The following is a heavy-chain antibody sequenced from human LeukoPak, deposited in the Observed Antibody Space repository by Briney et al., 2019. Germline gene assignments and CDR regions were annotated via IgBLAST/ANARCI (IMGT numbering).Heavy chain of an antibody. V-gene: IGHV4-61*02. CDR1: GCSISSGSYY. CDR3: ARGYYGVLRVYYYYGMDV. J-gene: IGHJ6*02. CDR2: IYTSGST. D-gene: IGHD4-17*01. Sequence: SETLSLTCTVSGCSISSGSYYWSWIRQPAGKGLEWIGRIYTSGSTNYNPSLKSRVTISVDTSKNQFSLKLSSVTAADTAVYYCARGYYGVLRVYYYYGMDVWGQGTTVTVSS.